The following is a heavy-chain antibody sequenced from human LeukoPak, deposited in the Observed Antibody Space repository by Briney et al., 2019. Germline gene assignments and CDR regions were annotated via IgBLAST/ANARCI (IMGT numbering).Heavy chain of an antibody. CDR2: INPNSGAT. V-gene: IGHV1-2*02. D-gene: IGHD3-22*01. CDR1: GYSFPGYF. CDR3: ARDRDFASSGLDAFNI. J-gene: IGHJ3*02. Sequence: ASVKVSCKASGYSFPGYFIHWVRQAPGQGLEWMGWINPNSGATKYVEKYKGRVTMTRDKSINTAYMELTRLTSDDTAMYYCARDRDFASSGLDAFNIWGQGTMVIVSS.